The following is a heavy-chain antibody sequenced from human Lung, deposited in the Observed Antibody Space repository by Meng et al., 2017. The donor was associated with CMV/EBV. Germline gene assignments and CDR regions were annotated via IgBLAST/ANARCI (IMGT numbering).Heavy chain of an antibody. Sequence: SCAASGFTFSSYWMHWVRQAPGKGLVWVSRINSDGSSTSYADSVKGRFTISRDNAKNTLYLQMNSLRAEDTAVYYCARERFLSGYSGYDAGGWLDPXGQGTLVT. V-gene: IGHV3-74*01. D-gene: IGHD5-12*01. J-gene: IGHJ5*02. CDR1: GFTFSSYW. CDR3: ARERFLSGYSGYDAGGWLDP. CDR2: INSDGSST.